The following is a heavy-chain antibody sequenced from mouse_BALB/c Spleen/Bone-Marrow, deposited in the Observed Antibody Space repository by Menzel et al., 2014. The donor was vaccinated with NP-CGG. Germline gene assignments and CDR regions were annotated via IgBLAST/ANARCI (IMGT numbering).Heavy chain of an antibody. J-gene: IGHJ2*01. CDR2: INPGSGGT. Sequence: QVQLQQFGAELVRPGTSVKVSCKASGYAFTNYLIEWVKQRPGQGLEWIGVINPGSGGTNYNEKFKGKATLTADNSSNTAHMHLSSLTSDDSSVYFCARGGHGSYWGQGTTLTVSS. V-gene: IGHV1-54*03. D-gene: IGHD1-1*02. CDR3: ARGGHGSY. CDR1: GYAFTNYL.